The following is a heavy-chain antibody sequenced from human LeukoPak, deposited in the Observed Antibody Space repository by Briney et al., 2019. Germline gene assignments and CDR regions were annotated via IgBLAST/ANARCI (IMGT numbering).Heavy chain of an antibody. D-gene: IGHD4-17*01. CDR3: AKDLPVYGVSEYFQH. CDR1: GFTFSSYG. CDR2: ISGSGGST. Sequence: GGSLRLSCAASGFTFSSYGMHWVRQAPGKGLEWVSAISGSGGSTYYADSVKGRFTISRDNSKNTLYLQMNSLRAEDTAVYYCAKDLPVYGVSEYFQHWGQGTLVTVSS. V-gene: IGHV3-23*01. J-gene: IGHJ1*01.